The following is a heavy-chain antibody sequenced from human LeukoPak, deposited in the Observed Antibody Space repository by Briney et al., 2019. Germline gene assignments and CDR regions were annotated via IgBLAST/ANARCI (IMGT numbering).Heavy chain of an antibody. V-gene: IGHV3-9*01. J-gene: IGHJ4*02. CDR2: ISWNSGSI. CDR3: AKDYYGSGSFDY. Sequence: PGGSLRLSCEASGFTFDAYAMHWVRQAPGKGLEWVSGISWNSGSIGYADSVKGRFTISRDNAKNSLYLQMNSLRAEDTALYYCAKDYYGSGSFDYWGQGTLVTVSS. D-gene: IGHD3-10*01. CDR1: GFTFDAYA.